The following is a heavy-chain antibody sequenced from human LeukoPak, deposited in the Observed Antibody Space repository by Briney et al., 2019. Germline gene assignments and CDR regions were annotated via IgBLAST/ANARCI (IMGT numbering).Heavy chain of an antibody. CDR2: ISSSSSTI. CDR1: GFTFSSYS. Sequence: GGSLRLSRAASGFTFSSYSMNWVRQAPGKGLEWVSYISSSSSTIYYADSVKGRFTISRDNAKNSLYLQMNSLRAEDTAVYYCARDVTLWDNGSFDYWGQGTLVTVSS. CDR3: ARDVTLWDNGSFDY. V-gene: IGHV3-48*01. D-gene: IGHD1-1*01. J-gene: IGHJ4*02.